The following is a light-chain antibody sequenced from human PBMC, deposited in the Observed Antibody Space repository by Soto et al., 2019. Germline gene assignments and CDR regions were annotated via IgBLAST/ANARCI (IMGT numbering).Light chain of an antibody. J-gene: IGKJ2*01. CDR2: DAS. CDR3: LQHSNWLIT. V-gene: IGKV3-11*01. CDR1: QSVGSS. Sequence: EIVLTQSPVTLSLSPGERATLSCRASQSVGSSLAWYQQKPGQAPRLLIYDASNRATGIPARFSGSGSGTDFTLTISSLEPEDFAVYACLQHSNWLITFGQGTKLEIK.